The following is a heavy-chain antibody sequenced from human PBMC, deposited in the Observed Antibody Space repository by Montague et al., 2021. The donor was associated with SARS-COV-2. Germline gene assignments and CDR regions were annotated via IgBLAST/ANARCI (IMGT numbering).Heavy chain of an antibody. V-gene: IGHV4-59*08. CDR3: ARVDPQRYYGMDV. Sequence: SETLSLTCTVSGDSINTYYWTWIRQPPGKGLEWIGYIYYSGSTNYNPSLKSRVTLSVDTSKNHFSLELNSVTAADTAVYYCARVDPQRYYGMDVWGQGTTVTVSS. CDR2: IYYSGST. J-gene: IGHJ6*02. CDR1: GDSINTYY. D-gene: IGHD2-2*01.